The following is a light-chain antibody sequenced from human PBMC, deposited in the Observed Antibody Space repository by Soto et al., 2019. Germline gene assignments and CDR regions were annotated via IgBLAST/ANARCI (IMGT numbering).Light chain of an antibody. V-gene: IGKV3-20*01. CDR1: QSVTNRY. CDR3: QQYGSSPRT. CDR2: GAS. J-gene: IGKJ1*01. Sequence: EIVLTQSPGTLTLSPGERATLSCRASQSVTNRYLAWYQQKPGQAPSLLIYGASRRATGIPDRFSGSGSGTDFTLTISRLEPEDFAVYYCQQYGSSPRTFGQGTKVDIK.